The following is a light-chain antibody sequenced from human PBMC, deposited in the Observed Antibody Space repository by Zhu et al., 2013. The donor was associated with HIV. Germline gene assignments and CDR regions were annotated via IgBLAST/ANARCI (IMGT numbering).Light chain of an antibody. V-gene: IGKV3-20*01. Sequence: EVVLTQSPGTLSLSPGERATLSCRASQSVSINHLAWYQQKPGQAPRLLFYGASNRATGIPDRFSGSGSGTDFTLTISRLETEDFAVYHCQQYGHSPXTFGQGTKLKIK. CDR2: GAS. CDR1: QSVSINH. J-gene: IGKJ2*01. CDR3: QQYGHSPXT.